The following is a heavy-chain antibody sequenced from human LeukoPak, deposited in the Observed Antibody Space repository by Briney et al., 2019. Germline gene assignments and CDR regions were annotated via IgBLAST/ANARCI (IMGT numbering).Heavy chain of an antibody. J-gene: IGHJ4*02. Sequence: PGGSLRLSCAASGFTFSSYGMHWVRQAPGKGLEWVAFIRYDGSNKYYADSVKGRFTISRDNSKNTLYLQMNSLRAEDTAVYYCAKDLYDSSGYYDYWGQGTLVTVSS. CDR2: IRYDGSNK. CDR1: GFTFSSYG. D-gene: IGHD3-22*01. CDR3: AKDLYDSSGYYDY. V-gene: IGHV3-30*02.